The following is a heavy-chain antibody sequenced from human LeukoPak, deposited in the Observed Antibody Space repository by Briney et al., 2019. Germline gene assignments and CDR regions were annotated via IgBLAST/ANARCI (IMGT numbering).Heavy chain of an antibody. CDR3: AKSRNFYFYFMEV. J-gene: IGHJ6*03. Sequence: GGSLRLSCAASGFNFSDYGMIRVRQAPGKGLEWVSGISGSDYTDHADSVKGRFTISRDNSKNTLYPQMNSLRAEDTALYYCAKSRNFYFYFMEVSGRGTKVTISS. CDR1: GFNFSDYG. V-gene: IGHV3-23*01. CDR2: ISGSDYT.